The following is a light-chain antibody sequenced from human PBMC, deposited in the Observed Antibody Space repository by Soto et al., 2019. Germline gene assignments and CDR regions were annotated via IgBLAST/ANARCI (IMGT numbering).Light chain of an antibody. V-gene: IGKV1-33*01. Sequence: DIQMTQSPSSLSASVGNRVTITCQASQDIATYLNWYQQKPGKAPNLLIYDASNLETGVPSRFSGGGSGTHFTFTISNLQPEDFATYSCQQYDSYSYTFGQGTRLEIK. J-gene: IGKJ5*01. CDR3: QQYDSYSYT. CDR1: QDIATY. CDR2: DAS.